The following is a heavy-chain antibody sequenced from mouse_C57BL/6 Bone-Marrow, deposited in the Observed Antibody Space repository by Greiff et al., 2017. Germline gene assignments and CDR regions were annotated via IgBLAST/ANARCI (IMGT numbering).Heavy chain of an antibody. D-gene: IGHD1-1*02. V-gene: IGHV14-2*01. CDR1: GFNITDYY. CDR3: ARNGRFAY. Sequence: VQLQQSGAELVKPGASVKLSCTASGFNITDYYMHWVKQRTEQGLEWIGRIDPEDGETKYAPKFQGKATITADTSSNTAYLQLSSLTSEDTAVYYCARNGRFAYWGQGTLVTVSA. CDR2: IDPEDGET. J-gene: IGHJ3*01.